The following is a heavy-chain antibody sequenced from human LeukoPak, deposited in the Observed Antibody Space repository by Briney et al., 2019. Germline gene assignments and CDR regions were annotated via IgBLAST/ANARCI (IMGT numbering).Heavy chain of an antibody. CDR2: ISSGGGST. Sequence: GRSLRLSCAASGFTFSSSAMSWVRQAPGKGLEWVSVISSGGGSTFYADSVKGRFTISRDQSMRTLYLQMNSLRGEDTAVYFCARGGSYYSIDYWGQGTLVTVSS. CDR3: ARGGSYYSIDY. CDR1: GFTFSSSA. J-gene: IGHJ4*02. D-gene: IGHD1-26*01. V-gene: IGHV3-23*01.